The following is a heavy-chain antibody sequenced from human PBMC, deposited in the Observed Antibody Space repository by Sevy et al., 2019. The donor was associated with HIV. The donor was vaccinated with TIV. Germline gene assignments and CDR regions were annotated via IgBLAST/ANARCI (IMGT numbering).Heavy chain of an antibody. V-gene: IGHV1-69*13. CDR2: IIPIFGTA. J-gene: IGHJ3*02. D-gene: IGHD5-12*01. CDR1: GGTFSSYA. CDR3: ARDKGGYAPDAFDI. Sequence: ASVKVSCKASGGTFSSYAISWVRQAPGQGLEWMGGIIPIFGTANYAQKFQGRVTITADESTSTDYMELSSLRSEDTAVYYGARDKGGYAPDAFDIWGQGTMVTVSS.